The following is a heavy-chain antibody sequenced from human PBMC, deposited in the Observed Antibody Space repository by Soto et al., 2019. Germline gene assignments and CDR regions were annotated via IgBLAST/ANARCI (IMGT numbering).Heavy chain of an antibody. Sequence: QVQLQQWGAGLLKSSETLSLTCAVYGGSFSGYYWSWIRQPPGKGLEWIGEINHSANTNYNPSLKSRVTISVDTSKNQFSLRLSSVTAADTAVYYCARGDCSSDSCYPPDAFDVWGQGTMVTVSS. CDR1: GGSFSGYY. CDR3: ARGDCSSDSCYPPDAFDV. V-gene: IGHV4-34*01. J-gene: IGHJ3*01. D-gene: IGHD2-15*01. CDR2: INHSANT.